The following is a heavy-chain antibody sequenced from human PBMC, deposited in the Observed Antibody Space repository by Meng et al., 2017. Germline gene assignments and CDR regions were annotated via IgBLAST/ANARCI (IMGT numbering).Heavy chain of an antibody. CDR3: ARVHYYDSSGYNNWYFDL. Sequence: QVQLQESGPGLVKPYQTLSLTCTVSGGSISSGGYYWSWIRQHPGKGLEWIGYIYYSGSTYYNPSLKSLVTISVDTSKNQFSLKLSSVTAADTAVYYCARVHYYDSSGYNNWYFDLWGRGTLVTVSS. D-gene: IGHD3-22*01. CDR2: IYYSGST. V-gene: IGHV4-31*01. J-gene: IGHJ2*01. CDR1: GGSISSGGYY.